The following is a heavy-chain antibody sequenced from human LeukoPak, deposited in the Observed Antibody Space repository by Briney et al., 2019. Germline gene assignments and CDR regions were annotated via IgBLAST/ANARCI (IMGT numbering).Heavy chain of an antibody. D-gene: IGHD5-18*01. CDR3: ARDGTAMVSGTVDY. Sequence: GGSLRLSCAASGFTFSNAWMSWVRQAPGKGLEGVAVISYDGSNKYYADSVKGRFTISRDNSKNTLYLQMNSLRAEDTAVYYCARDGTAMVSGTVDYWGQGTLVTVSS. CDR2: ISYDGSNK. CDR1: GFTFSNAW. J-gene: IGHJ4*02. V-gene: IGHV3-30*03.